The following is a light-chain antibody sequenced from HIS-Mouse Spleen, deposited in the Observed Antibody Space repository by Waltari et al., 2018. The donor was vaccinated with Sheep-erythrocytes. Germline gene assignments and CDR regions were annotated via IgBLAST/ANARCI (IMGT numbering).Light chain of an antibody. CDR1: SSDVGGYNY. V-gene: IGLV2-11*01. CDR3: CSYAGSYNHV. J-gene: IGLJ1*01. CDR2: DVS. Sequence: QSALTQPRSVSGSPGQSVTISCTGTSSDVGGYNYVSWYQQHPGKAPKLMIYDVSSRPSGVPVRFSGSTSGNTASLTISGLQAEDEADYYCCSYAGSYNHVFATGTKVTVL.